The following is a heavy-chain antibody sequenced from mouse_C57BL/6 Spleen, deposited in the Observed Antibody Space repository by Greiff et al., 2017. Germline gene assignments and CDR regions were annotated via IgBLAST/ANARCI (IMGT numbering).Heavy chain of an antibody. J-gene: IGHJ2*01. D-gene: IGHD2-3*01. V-gene: IGHV1-4*01. Sequence: QVQLKESGAELARPGAPVKMSCKASGYTFTSYTMHWVKQRPGQGLEWIGYINPSSGYTKYNQKFKDKATLTADKSSSTAYMQLSSLTSDDSAVYYCARTVDGYYVGYWGQGTPLTVSS. CDR2: INPSSGYT. CDR3: ARTVDGYYVGY. CDR1: GYTFTSYT.